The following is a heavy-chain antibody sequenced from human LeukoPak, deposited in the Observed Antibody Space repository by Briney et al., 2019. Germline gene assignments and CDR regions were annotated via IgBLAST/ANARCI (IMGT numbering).Heavy chain of an antibody. CDR3: ARAKVLRFSSQFDY. CDR2: IKQDGSEK. CDR1: GGSISSSSYY. V-gene: IGHV3-7*01. Sequence: ETLSLTCTVSGGSISSSSYYWGWIRQPPGKGLEWVANIKQDGSEKYYVDSVKGRFTISRDNAKNSLYLQMNSLRAEDTAVYYCARAKVLRFSSQFDYWGQGTLVTVSS. J-gene: IGHJ4*02. D-gene: IGHD3-3*01.